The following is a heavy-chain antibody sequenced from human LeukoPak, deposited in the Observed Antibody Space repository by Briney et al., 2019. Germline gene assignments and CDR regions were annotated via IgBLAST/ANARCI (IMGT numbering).Heavy chain of an antibody. D-gene: IGHD6-19*01. CDR2: MNPNSGDT. CDR3: ARARIAVAGTTDY. CDR1: GYTFTSYE. J-gene: IGHJ4*02. Sequence: ASVKVSCKASGYTFTSYEINWVRQATGQGLEWMGWMNPNSGDTAYAQKFQGRITMTRTTSISTAYMELSSLTSEDTAVYYCARARIAVAGTTDYWGQGTLVTVSS. V-gene: IGHV1-8*01.